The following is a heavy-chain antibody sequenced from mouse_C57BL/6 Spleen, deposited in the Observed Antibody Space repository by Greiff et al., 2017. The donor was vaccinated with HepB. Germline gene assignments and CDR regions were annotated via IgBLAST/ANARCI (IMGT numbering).Heavy chain of an antibody. J-gene: IGHJ2*01. CDR3: ARSHWCDY. CDR2: IDPSDSYT. CDR1: GYTFTSYW. V-gene: IGHV1-50*01. D-gene: IGHD1-1*02. Sequence: QVQLQQPGAELVKPGASVKLSCKASGYTFTSYWMQWVKQRPGQGLEWIGEIDPSDSYTNYNQKFKGKATLTVDTSSSTAYMQLSSLTSEDSAVYYCARSHWCDYWGQGTTLTVSS.